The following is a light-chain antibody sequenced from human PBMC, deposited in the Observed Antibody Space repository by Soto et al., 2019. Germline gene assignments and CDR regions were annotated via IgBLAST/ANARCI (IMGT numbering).Light chain of an antibody. J-gene: IGKJ4*01. CDR3: QQANSFPLT. CDR1: HNIERW. V-gene: IGKV1-12*01. CDR2: DAS. Sequence: IQMTQSPSTLSASVGDRVTITCRASHNIERWMAWYQQKPGKAPSLLIFDASTLHSGVPSRFSGSGSGTDFTLTISSLQPEDFATYYCQQANSFPLTFGGGTKVDIK.